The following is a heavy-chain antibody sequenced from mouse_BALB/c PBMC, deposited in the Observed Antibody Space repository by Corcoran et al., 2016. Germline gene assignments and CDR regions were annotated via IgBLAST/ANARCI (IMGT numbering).Heavy chain of an antibody. D-gene: IGHD1-1*01. CDR1: GYTFSSYW. CDR2: ILPGSGST. CDR3: ARKGYYGSRDWFAY. V-gene: IGHV1-9*01. J-gene: IGHJ3*01. Sequence: QVQLQQSGAELMKPGASVKISCKATGYTFSSYWIEWVKQRPGHGLEWIGEILPGSGSTNYNAKFKGKATFPADTSSHTAYMQLSSLTAEASAVYYGARKGYYGSRDWFAYWGQGTLVTVSA.